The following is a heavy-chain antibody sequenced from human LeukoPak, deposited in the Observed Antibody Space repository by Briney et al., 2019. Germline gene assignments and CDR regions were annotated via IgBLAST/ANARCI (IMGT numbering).Heavy chain of an antibody. D-gene: IGHD2-15*01. CDR1: GYTFTSYA. CDR2: INAGNGNT. V-gene: IGHV1-3*01. Sequence: ASVKVSCKASGYTFTSYAMHWVRQAPGQRLEWMGWINAGNGNTKYSQKFQGRVTITRDTSASTAYMELSSLRSEDTAVYYCARADMVVAATYYFDYWGQRTLVTVSS. J-gene: IGHJ4*02. CDR3: ARADMVVAATYYFDY.